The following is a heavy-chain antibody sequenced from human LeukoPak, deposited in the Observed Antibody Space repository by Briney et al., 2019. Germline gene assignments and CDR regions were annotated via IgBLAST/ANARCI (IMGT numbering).Heavy chain of an antibody. V-gene: IGHV3-30-3*01. CDR1: GFTFSSYA. Sequence: GRPLRLSCAASGFTFSSYAMHWVRQAPGKGLEWVAVISYDGSNKYYADSVKGRFTISRDNSKNTLYLQMNSLRAEDTAVYYCARGDYGDYPDAFDIWGQGTMVTVSS. CDR3: ARGDYGDYPDAFDI. D-gene: IGHD4-17*01. CDR2: ISYDGSNK. J-gene: IGHJ3*02.